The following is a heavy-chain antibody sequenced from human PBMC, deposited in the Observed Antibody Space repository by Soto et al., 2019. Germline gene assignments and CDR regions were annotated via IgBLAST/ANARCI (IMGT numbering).Heavy chain of an antibody. D-gene: IGHD3-22*01. J-gene: IGHJ4*02. Sequence: QVRLEQSGPEVEKTGASVKVYYKASGYTFTSYGISWVRQAPGQGLEWMGWINIYSGDANYAQSFQDRVTMTRDTSTNTVYMEMRTLRSDDSAVYYCARALYYYDNSGLAYWGQGTLVTVSS. V-gene: IGHV1-18*01. CDR1: GYTFTSYG. CDR3: ARALYYYDNSGLAY. CDR2: INIYSGDA.